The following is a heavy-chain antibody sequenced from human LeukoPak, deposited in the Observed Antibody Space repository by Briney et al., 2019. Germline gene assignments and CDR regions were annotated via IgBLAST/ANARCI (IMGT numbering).Heavy chain of an antibody. CDR2: VYYSGSS. CDR1: GDSISNYY. D-gene: IGHD4/OR15-4a*01. CDR3: ARSLTTGIDWFDP. Sequence: PSETLSLTCTVSGDSISNYYWSWIRQPPGKGLEWIGCVYYSGSSNYDPSLKSPVTISLDTSKNQFSLRLNSVTAADTAVYYCARSLTTGIDWFDPWGQGTLVTVSS. J-gene: IGHJ5*02. V-gene: IGHV4-59*08.